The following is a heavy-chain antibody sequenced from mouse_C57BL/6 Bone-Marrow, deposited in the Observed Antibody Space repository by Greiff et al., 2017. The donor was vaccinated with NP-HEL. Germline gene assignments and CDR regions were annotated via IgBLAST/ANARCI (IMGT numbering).Heavy chain of an antibody. J-gene: IGHJ3*02. CDR2: IDPENGDT. D-gene: IGHD2-1*01. Sequence: VHVKQSGAELVRPGASVKLSCTASGFNIKDDYMHWVKQRPEQGLEWIGWIDPENGDTEYASKFQGKATITADTSSNTAYLQLSSLTSEDTAVYYCTTGYYGNPQWGQGTLVTVSA. CDR1: GFNIKDDY. V-gene: IGHV14-4*01. CDR3: TTGYYGNPQ.